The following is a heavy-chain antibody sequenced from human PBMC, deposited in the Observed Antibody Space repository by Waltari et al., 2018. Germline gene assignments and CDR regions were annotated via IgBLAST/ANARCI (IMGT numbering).Heavy chain of an antibody. D-gene: IGHD1-7*01. J-gene: IGHJ4*02. V-gene: IGHV4-59*01. CDR3: ARGYNWNYVRLDY. Sequence: QVQLQESGPGLVKPSETLSLTCTVSGGSISSYYWSWIRQPPGKGLEWIGYIYYSGSTNYNPSLKSRVTISVDTSKNQFSLKLSSVTAADTAVYYCARGYNWNYVRLDYWGQGTLVTVSS. CDR1: GGSISSYY. CDR2: IYYSGST.